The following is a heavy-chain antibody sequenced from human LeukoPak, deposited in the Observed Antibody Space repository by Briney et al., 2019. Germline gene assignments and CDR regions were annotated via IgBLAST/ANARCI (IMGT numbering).Heavy chain of an antibody. Sequence: GASVKVSCKASGYTFTGYYMHWVRQAPGQGLEWMGWINPNSGGTNYAQKFQGRVTMTRDTSISTAYMELSSLRSEDTAVYYCATDLGYCSSTSCYTANYWGQRTLVTVSS. J-gene: IGHJ4*02. V-gene: IGHV1-2*02. CDR3: ATDLGYCSSTSCYTANY. CDR1: GYTFTGYY. CDR2: INPNSGGT. D-gene: IGHD2-2*02.